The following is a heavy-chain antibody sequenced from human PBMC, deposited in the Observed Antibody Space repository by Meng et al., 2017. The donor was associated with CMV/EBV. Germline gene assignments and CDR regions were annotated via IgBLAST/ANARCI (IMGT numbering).Heavy chain of an antibody. CDR3: ARSRPRSTCSSTSCYGVDY. Sequence: GESLKISCAASRFTFSSYSMNWVRQAPGKGLEWVSSISSSSSYIYYADSMKGRFTISRDNAKNSLYLQMNSLRAEDTAVYYCARSRPRSTCSSTSCYGVDYWGQGTLVTVSS. V-gene: IGHV3-21*01. J-gene: IGHJ4*02. D-gene: IGHD2-2*01. CDR1: RFTFSSYS. CDR2: ISSSSSYI.